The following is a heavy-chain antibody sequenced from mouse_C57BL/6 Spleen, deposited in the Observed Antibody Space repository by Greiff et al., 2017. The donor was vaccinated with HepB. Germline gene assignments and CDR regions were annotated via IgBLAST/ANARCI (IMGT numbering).Heavy chain of an antibody. CDR1: GYTFTSYW. J-gene: IGHJ2*01. D-gene: IGHD1-2*01. Sequence: QVQLQKPGAELVKPGASVKLSCKASGYTFTSYWMHWVKQRPGQGLEWIGMIHPNSGSTNYNEKFKSKATLTVDKSSSTAYMQLSSLTSEDSAVYYCAGSLLRYYFDYWGQGTTLTVSS. CDR3: AGSLLRYYFDY. CDR2: IHPNSGST. V-gene: IGHV1-64*01.